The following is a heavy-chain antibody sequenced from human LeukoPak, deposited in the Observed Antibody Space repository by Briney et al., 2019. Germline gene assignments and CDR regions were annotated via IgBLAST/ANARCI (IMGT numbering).Heavy chain of an antibody. V-gene: IGHV4-34*01. D-gene: IGHD3-22*01. CDR2: INHSGST. CDR3: ASSTYYYDSSGPRHYYFDY. CDR1: GGSFSGYY. Sequence: SETLSLTCAVYGGSFSGYYWSWIRQPPGKGLEWIGEINHSGSTNYNPSLKSRVTISVDTSKNQFSLRLSSVTAADTAVYYCASSTYYYDSSGPRHYYFDYWGQGTLVTVSS. J-gene: IGHJ4*02.